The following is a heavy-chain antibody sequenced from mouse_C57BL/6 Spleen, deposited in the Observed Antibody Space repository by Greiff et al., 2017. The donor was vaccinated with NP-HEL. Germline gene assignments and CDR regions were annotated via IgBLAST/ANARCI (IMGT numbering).Heavy chain of an antibody. CDR2: INPNNGGT. Sequence: VQLQQSGPELVKPGASVKISCKASGYTFTDYYMNWVKQSHGKSLEWIGDINPNNGGTSYNQKFKGKATLTVDKSSSTAYMELRSLTSEDSAVYYCARKEAYYYGSSPFDYWGQGTTLTVSS. CDR3: ARKEAYYYGSSPFDY. D-gene: IGHD1-1*01. J-gene: IGHJ2*01. CDR1: GYTFTDYY. V-gene: IGHV1-26*01.